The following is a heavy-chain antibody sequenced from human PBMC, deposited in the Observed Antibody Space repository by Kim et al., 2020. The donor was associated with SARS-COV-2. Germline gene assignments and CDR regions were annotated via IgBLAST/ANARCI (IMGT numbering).Heavy chain of an antibody. CDR3: ARAIRNTVTTRPNYYGMDV. V-gene: IGHV4-31*03. Sequence: SETLSLTCTVSGGSISSGGYYWSWIRQHPGKGLEWIGYIYYSGSTYYNPSLKSRVTISVDTSKNQFSLKLSSVTAADTAVYYCARAIRNTVTTRPNYYGMDVWGQGTTVTVSS. CDR1: GGSISSGGYY. J-gene: IGHJ6*02. CDR2: IYYSGST. D-gene: IGHD4-17*01.